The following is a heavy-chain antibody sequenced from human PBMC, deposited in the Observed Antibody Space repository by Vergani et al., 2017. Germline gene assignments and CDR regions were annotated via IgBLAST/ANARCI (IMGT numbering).Heavy chain of an antibody. CDR1: GGSISSSSYY. J-gene: IGHJ5*02. Sequence: QLQLQESGPGLVKPSETLSLTCTVSGGSISSSSYYWGWIRQPPGKGLEWIGSIYYSGSTYYNPSLKSRVTISVDTSKNQFSLKLSSVTAADTAVYYCARRLAAAGIFGWFDPWGQGTLVTVSS. CDR2: IYYSGST. V-gene: IGHV4-39*07. D-gene: IGHD6-13*01. CDR3: ARRLAAAGIFGWFDP.